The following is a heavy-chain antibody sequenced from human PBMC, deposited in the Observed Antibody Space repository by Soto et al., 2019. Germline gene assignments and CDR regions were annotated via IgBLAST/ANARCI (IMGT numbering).Heavy chain of an antibody. CDR3: SKGKGGSSCYLCVFDI. J-gene: IGHJ3*02. CDR2: ISGSGGST. Sequence: HPGGSLRLSCAASGFTFSSYAMSWVRQAPGKGLEWVSAISGSGGSTYYADSVKGRFTISRDNSKNTLYLQMNSLRAEDTAVYYCSKGKGGSSCYLCVFDIWGQGTMVTVSS. V-gene: IGHV3-23*01. D-gene: IGHD6-13*01. CDR1: GFTFSSYA.